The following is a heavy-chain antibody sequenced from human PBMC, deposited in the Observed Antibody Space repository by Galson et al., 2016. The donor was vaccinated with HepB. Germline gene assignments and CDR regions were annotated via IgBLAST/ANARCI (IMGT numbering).Heavy chain of an antibody. CDR3: AQFGVWGGVRGRDS. CDR1: GFTFSPFS. CDR2: ISGDGVNT. Sequence: SLRLSCAASGFTFSPFSMSWVRQAPGKVPEWVSIISGDGVNTHYADSVEGRFTISRDNSKNTLLLHMKSLRAEDTGIYSCAQFGVWGGVRGRDSWGKGTLVTV. J-gene: IGHJ5*02. D-gene: IGHD3-16*01. V-gene: IGHV3-23*01.